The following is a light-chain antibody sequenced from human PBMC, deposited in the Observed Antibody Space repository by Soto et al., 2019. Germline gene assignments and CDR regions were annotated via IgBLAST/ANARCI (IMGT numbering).Light chain of an antibody. J-gene: IGKJ1*01. CDR1: QSISSY. CDR2: AAS. V-gene: IGKV1-39*01. CDR3: QQANSFPPT. Sequence: DIQRTQSPSSMSASVGDRVTITCRASQSISSYLNWYQQKPGKAPKLLIYAASSLQSGVPSRFSGSGSGTDFTLTISSLQPEDFATYYCQQANSFPPTFGQGTKVDIK.